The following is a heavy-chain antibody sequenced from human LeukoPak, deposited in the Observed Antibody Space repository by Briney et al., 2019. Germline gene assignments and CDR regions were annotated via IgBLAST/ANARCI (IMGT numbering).Heavy chain of an antibody. J-gene: IGHJ3*02. D-gene: IGHD1-26*01. CDR3: AREGAFVGATLLGAFDI. CDR2: ISSSSSYI. Sequence: PGGSLRLSCAASGFTFSSYSMNWVRQAPGKGLEWVSSISSSSSYIYYADSVKGRFTISRDNAKNSLYLQMNSLRAEDTAVYYCAREGAFVGATLLGAFDIWGQGTMVTVSS. V-gene: IGHV3-21*01. CDR1: GFTFSSYS.